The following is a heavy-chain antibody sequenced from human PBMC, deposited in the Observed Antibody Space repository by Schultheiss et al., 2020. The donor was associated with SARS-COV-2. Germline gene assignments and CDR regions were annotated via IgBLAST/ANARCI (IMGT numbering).Heavy chain of an antibody. CDR3: ARATRRRDGYNFGY. Sequence: SETLSLTCAVSGGSISSSNWWSWVRQPPGKGLEWIGEIYHSGSTNYNPSLKSRVTISVDKSKNQFSLKLSSVTAADTAVYYCARATRRRDGYNFGYWGQGTLVTVSS. J-gene: IGHJ4*02. V-gene: IGHV4-4*02. CDR2: IYHSGST. CDR1: GGSISSSNW. D-gene: IGHD5-24*01.